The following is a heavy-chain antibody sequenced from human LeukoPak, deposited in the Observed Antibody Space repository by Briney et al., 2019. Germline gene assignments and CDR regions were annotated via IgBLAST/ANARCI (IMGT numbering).Heavy chain of an antibody. CDR2: INPNGGDT. CDR3: ARGNWESDS. J-gene: IGHJ4*02. Sequence: ASVKVSCKASGYTLTDYYIHWVRQAPGQGLEWMGWINPNGGDTKYAQRFQGRVTMTRDMSINTVYMELSRLRSDDTAVYFCARGNWESDSWGQGTLVTVSS. CDR1: GYTLTDYY. V-gene: IGHV1-2*02. D-gene: IGHD7-27*01.